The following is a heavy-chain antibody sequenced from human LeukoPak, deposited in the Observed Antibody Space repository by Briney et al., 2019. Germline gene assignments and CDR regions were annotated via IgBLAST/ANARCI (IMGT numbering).Heavy chain of an antibody. D-gene: IGHD4-23*01. CDR2: ISGSGGTT. J-gene: IGHJ4*02. CDR1: GFTFSSYD. Sequence: GGSLRLSCAASGFTFSSYDMSWVRQAPGKGPEWVSGISGSGGTTYYADSVKGRFTISRDNSKNTLYLQMNSLRADDTAVYYCARGIYGGNSPLVDYWGQGTLVTVSS. V-gene: IGHV3-23*01. CDR3: ARGIYGGNSPLVDY.